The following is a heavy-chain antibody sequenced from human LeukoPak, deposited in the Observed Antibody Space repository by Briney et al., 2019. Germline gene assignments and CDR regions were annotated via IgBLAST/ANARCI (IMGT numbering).Heavy chain of an antibody. D-gene: IGHD3-22*01. CDR2: ISSSANYI. V-gene: IGHV3-21*01. J-gene: IGHJ3*02. CDR1: GFTFSSYT. CDR3: ARARAVTMIVVAYPDAFDI. Sequence: GGSLRLSCAASGFTFSSYTMNWVRQAPGKGLEWVSSISSSANYIYYADSVKGRFTISRDNAKNTLYLQMNSLRAEDTAVYYCARARAVTMIVVAYPDAFDIWGQGTMVTVSS.